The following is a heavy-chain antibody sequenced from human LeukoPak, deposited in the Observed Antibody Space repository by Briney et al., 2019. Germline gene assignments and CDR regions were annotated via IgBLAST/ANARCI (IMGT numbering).Heavy chain of an antibody. D-gene: IGHD6-13*01. CDR3: AGRRAAAAGTAEYSQH. J-gene: IGHJ1*01. CDR1: GGSFSGYY. CDR2: INHSGST. Sequence: SETLSLTCAVYGGSFSGYYWSWIRQPPGKGLEWIGEINHSGSTNYNPSLKSRVTISVDTSKNQFSLKLSSVTAADTAVYYCAGRRAAAAGTAEYSQHWGQGTLVTVSS. V-gene: IGHV4-34*01.